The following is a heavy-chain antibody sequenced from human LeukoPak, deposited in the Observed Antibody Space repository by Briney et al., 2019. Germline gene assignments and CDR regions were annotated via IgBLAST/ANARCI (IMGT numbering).Heavy chain of an antibody. CDR2: INYSGST. CDR3: ARLNVLDSSVLHHFDH. V-gene: IGHV4-59*08. D-gene: IGHD6-19*01. Sequence: SETLSLTCTVSGGSISHYYWSWIRQPPGTGLEWIAYINYSGSTDYNPSLKSRVTISVDTSTNHFSLKLNSVTAADTAVYYCARLNVLDSSVLHHFDHWGQGTLVTVSS. CDR1: GGSISHYY. J-gene: IGHJ4*02.